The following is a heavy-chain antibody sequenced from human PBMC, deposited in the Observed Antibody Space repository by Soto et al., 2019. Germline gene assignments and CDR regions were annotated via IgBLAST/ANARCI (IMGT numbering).Heavy chain of an antibody. V-gene: IGHV3-23*01. CDR1: GFTFRSYA. J-gene: IGHJ2*01. CDR3: AKEPVGPDWYFDL. Sequence: DVQLLESGGGLVQPGGSLRLSCAASGFTFRSYAMSWVRQAPGKGLEWVSGISGSGISTHYADSVKGRFTVSRDKSKNTLYLQMNSLRAEDTAVYNCAKEPVGPDWYFDLWGRCTLVTVSS. CDR2: ISGSGIST.